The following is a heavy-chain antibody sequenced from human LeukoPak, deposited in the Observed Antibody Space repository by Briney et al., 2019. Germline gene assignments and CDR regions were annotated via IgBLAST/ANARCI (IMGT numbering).Heavy chain of an antibody. D-gene: IGHD3-22*01. Sequence: GASVKVSCKASGYTFTGYYMHWVRQAPGKGLEWMGGFDPEDGETIYAQKFQGRVTMTEDTSTDTAYMELSSLRSEDTAVYYCATVKDYYDSSGYVQEYFQHWGQGTLVTVSS. J-gene: IGHJ1*01. CDR2: FDPEDGET. V-gene: IGHV1-24*01. CDR3: ATVKDYYDSSGYVQEYFQH. CDR1: GYTFTGYY.